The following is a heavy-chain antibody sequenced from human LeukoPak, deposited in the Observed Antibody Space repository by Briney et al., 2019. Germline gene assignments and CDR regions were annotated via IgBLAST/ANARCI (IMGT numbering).Heavy chain of an antibody. CDR2: INAGNGNA. CDR3: ARRRLVGYYYYYGMDV. Sequence: GASVKVSCKASGYTFTSYAMHWVRQAPGQRLEWMGWINAGNGNAKYSQKFQGRVTITRDTSASTAYMELSSLRSEDTAVYYCARRRLVGYYYYYGMDVWGEGTTVTVSS. D-gene: IGHD3-9*01. CDR1: GYTFTSYA. V-gene: IGHV1-3*01. J-gene: IGHJ6*04.